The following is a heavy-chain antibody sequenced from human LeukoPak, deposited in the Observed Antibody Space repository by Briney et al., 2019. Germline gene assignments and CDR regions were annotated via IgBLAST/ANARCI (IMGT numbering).Heavy chain of an antibody. V-gene: IGHV1-8*01. Sequence: ASVKVSCKASGYTFTSHDINWVRQATGQGLDWMGWMNPNSGNTGYAQKFQGRVTITRNTYISTAYLKLSSLRSEDAAVYYCARVKRQFTKRPVATFGYWGQGTLVTVSS. D-gene: IGHD3-16*01. CDR2: MNPNSGNT. CDR1: GYTFTSHD. CDR3: ARVKRQFTKRPVATFGY. J-gene: IGHJ4*02.